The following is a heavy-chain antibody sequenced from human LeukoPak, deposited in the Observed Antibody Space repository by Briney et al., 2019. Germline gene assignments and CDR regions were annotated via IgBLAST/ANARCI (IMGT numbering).Heavy chain of an antibody. CDR3: ARDSVRLPDY. CDR1: GFTFSSYW. V-gene: IGHV3-7*01. J-gene: IGHJ4*02. CDR2: IKQDGSEK. Sequence: GGSLRLSCAASGFTFSSYWMSWVRQAPEKGLEWVANIKQDGSEKYYVDSVKGRLTISRDNAMDSLYLQMNSLRAEDTAVYYCARDSVRLPDYWGQGTLVTVSS.